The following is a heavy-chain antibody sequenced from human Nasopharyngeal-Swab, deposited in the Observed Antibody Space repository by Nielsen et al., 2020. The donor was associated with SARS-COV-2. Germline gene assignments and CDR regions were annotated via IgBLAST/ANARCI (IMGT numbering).Heavy chain of an antibody. Sequence: LSLTCSASGFTFSSYAMSWVRQAPGKGLEWVSAISGSGGSTYYADSVKGRFTISRDNSKNTLYLQMNSLRAEDTAVYYCAKGGGAGYWGQGTLVTVSS. CDR3: AKGGGAGY. D-gene: IGHD3-16*01. CDR1: GFTFSSYA. J-gene: IGHJ4*02. CDR2: ISGSGGST. V-gene: IGHV3-23*01.